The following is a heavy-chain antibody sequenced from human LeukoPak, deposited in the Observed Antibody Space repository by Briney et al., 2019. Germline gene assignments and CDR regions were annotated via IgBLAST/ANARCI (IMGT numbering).Heavy chain of an antibody. CDR1: GFTFDDYG. D-gene: IGHD6-13*01. Sequence: GGSLRLSCAASGFTFDDYGMSWVRQAPGKGLEWVSGINWNGGSTGYADSVKGRFTISRDNAKNSLYLQMNSLRAEDTALYYCARDGIYSSSRYSPSDYWGQGTLVTVSS. CDR3: ARDGIYSSSRYSPSDY. CDR2: INWNGGST. J-gene: IGHJ4*02. V-gene: IGHV3-20*04.